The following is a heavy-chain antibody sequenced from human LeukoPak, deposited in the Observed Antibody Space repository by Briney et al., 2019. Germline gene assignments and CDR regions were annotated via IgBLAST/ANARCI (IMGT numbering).Heavy chain of an antibody. Sequence: ASVTVSFKASGGTFSSYAISWVRQAPGQGLEWMGRIIPILGIANYAQKFQGRVTITADKSTSTAYMELSSLRSEDTALYYCARPLSKRDGYSSDNWGQGTLVTVSS. D-gene: IGHD5-24*01. CDR1: GGTFSSYA. CDR2: IIPILGIA. J-gene: IGHJ4*02. V-gene: IGHV1-69*04. CDR3: ARPLSKRDGYSSDN.